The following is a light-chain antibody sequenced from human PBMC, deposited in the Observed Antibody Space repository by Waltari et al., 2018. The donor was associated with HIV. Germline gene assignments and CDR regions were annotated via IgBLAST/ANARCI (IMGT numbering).Light chain of an antibody. CDR3: ASWDDSLNGPV. V-gene: IGLV1-44*01. CDR2: GKN. Sequence: QSVLTQPPSTSGTPGQRVTISCSGSSSNIGSNTVSWFQQLPGKAPKALIYGKNQRPSGVPDRFSGSKPGTAASLAIGGLQSEDEAEYYCASWDDSLNGPVFGGGTTLTVL. J-gene: IGLJ2*01. CDR1: SSNIGSNT.